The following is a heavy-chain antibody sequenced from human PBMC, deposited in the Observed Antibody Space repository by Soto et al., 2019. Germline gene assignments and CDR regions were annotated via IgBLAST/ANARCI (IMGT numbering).Heavy chain of an antibody. D-gene: IGHD4-17*01. CDR1: NGSISSRSSY. Sequence: QLQLQESGSGLVKPSETLSLTCIVSNGSISSRSSYWGWIRQPPGKGLEWIGSIYYIGNTYYNPSLKSRVTLSIDTSKTQFSLKMNSVTAADTAVYFCGGQDYGAKGYYFENWGQGALVTVSS. J-gene: IGHJ4*02. V-gene: IGHV4-39*01. CDR2: IYYIGNT. CDR3: GGQDYGAKGYYFEN.